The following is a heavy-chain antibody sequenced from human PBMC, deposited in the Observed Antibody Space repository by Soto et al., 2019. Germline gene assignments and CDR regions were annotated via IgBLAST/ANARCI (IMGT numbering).Heavy chain of an antibody. CDR1: GYSFTTYW. Sequence: SLQLSCKGSGYSFTTYWIGWVRQMPGKGLEGMGVIYPGGSDTRFSPSFQGQVTISVDMSISTAYLQWSSLKASDTAMYYCARREYHYARNSFGYWGQGTLAPVSS. D-gene: IGHD3-22*01. V-gene: IGHV5-51*01. CDR3: ARREYHYARNSFGY. CDR2: IYPGGSDT. J-gene: IGHJ4*02.